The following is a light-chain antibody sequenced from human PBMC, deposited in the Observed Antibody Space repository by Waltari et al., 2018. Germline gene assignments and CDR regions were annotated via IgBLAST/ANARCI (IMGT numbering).Light chain of an antibody. Sequence: DIVMTQSPLSLPVTPGEPASISCRSSQSLLHNNGYNYLDWYLQKPGQSPQLLIYLGSNRASGVPDRFSGSGSGTDFTLKISRVEAEDVGVYYCMQALQTPPTFGQGTKVEIK. CDR2: LGS. CDR1: QSLLHNNGYNY. V-gene: IGKV2-28*01. J-gene: IGKJ1*01. CDR3: MQALQTPPT.